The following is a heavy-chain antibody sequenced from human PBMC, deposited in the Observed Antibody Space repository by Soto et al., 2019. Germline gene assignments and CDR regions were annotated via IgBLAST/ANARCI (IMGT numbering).Heavy chain of an antibody. CDR1: GFTFSSYG. J-gene: IGHJ6*02. Sequence: GGSLRLSCAASGFTFSSYGMHWVRQAPGKGLEWVAVISYDGSNKYYADSVKGRFTISRDNSKNTLYLQMNSLRAEDTAVYYCAKDYSNYYYYYGMDVWGQPTTVPVTS. D-gene: IGHD4-4*01. V-gene: IGHV3-30*18. CDR3: AKDYSNYYYYYGMDV. CDR2: ISYDGSNK.